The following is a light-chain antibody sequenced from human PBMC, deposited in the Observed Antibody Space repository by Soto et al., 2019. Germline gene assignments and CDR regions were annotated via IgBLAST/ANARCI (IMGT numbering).Light chain of an antibody. V-gene: IGKV3-20*01. J-gene: IGKJ2*02. CDR3: QQYDPSPST. Sequence: EIVLTQSPGTLSLSPGERATLSCRASQSVSSSYLAWYQQKPGQAPSLLIYGASNRATGIPDRFSGSGSGTDFTLTISRLEPEDFAVYYCQQYDPSPSTFGQGTKVEIK. CDR2: GAS. CDR1: QSVSSSY.